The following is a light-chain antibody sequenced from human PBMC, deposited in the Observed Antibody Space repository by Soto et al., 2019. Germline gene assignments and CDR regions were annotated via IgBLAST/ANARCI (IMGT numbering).Light chain of an antibody. CDR1: SSDVGGYNY. CDR2: EVS. V-gene: IGLV2-14*01. J-gene: IGLJ3*02. Sequence: QSALTRPASVSGSPGQSVTISCTGTSSDVGGYNYVSWFQQYPGKAPKLMIYEVSNRPSGVSNRFSGSKSGNTASLTISGLQAEDDADYFCSSFTTSSTWVFGGGTKLTVL. CDR3: SSFTTSSTWV.